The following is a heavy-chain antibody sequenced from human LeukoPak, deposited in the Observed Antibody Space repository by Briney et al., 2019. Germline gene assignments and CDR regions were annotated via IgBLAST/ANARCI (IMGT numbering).Heavy chain of an antibody. Sequence: ASVTVSCKASGYTFSGYYIHWVRQAPGQGLEWMGRINPNNGGTNYAQKFQGRVTMTRDMSMSTAYMELSRLRSDDTAVYYCAGEDNSSGYRPFDIWGQGTMVTVPS. CDR1: GYTFSGYY. CDR2: INPNNGGT. D-gene: IGHD3-22*01. V-gene: IGHV1-2*06. CDR3: AGEDNSSGYRPFDI. J-gene: IGHJ3*02.